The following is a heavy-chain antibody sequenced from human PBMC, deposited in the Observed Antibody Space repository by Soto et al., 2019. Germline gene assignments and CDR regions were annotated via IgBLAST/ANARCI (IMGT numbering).Heavy chain of an antibody. CDR1: GGSINSFY. V-gene: IGHV4-4*07. J-gene: IGHJ5*01. CDR3: AGEKVPVRSTHNWFGS. Sequence: LALTCTVSGGSINSFYWSWIRQPAGKGLEWIGRIYSSGATNYNPSLRSRVTMSIDASENQFSLELSSVTAADTAVYYCAGEKVPVRSTHNWFGSWGQGPLVTV. CDR2: IYSSGAT. D-gene: IGHD3-10*01.